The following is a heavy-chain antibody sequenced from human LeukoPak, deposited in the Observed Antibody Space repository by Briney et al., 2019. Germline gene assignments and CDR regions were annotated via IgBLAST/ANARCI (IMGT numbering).Heavy chain of an antibody. V-gene: IGHV4-34*01. CDR2: INHSGST. D-gene: IGHD3-10*01. J-gene: IGHJ4*02. CDR1: GGSFSGYY. Sequence: SETLSLTCAVYGGSFSGYYWSWIRQPPGKGLEWIGEINHSGSTNYNPSLRSRVTISVDTSKNQFSLKLSSVTAADTAVYYCARVRPRITMVRGVLTSAPDYWGQGTLVTVSS. CDR3: ARVRPRITMVRGVLTSAPDY.